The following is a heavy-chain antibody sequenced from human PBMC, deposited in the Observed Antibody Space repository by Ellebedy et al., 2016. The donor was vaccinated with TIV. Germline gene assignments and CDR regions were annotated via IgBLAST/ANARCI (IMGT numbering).Heavy chain of an antibody. Sequence: MPSETLSLTCTVSGGSINRFYWSWIRQPPGKGLEWIGYVYFTGTTNYNPSLKSRVTISVDTSKNQFSLKLNSVTAADTAVYYCARGPYYDSRGYYHYYGMDVWGQGTTVTVSS. CDR1: GGSINRFY. J-gene: IGHJ6*02. D-gene: IGHD3-22*01. V-gene: IGHV4-59*01. CDR3: ARGPYYDSRGYYHYYGMDV. CDR2: VYFTGTT.